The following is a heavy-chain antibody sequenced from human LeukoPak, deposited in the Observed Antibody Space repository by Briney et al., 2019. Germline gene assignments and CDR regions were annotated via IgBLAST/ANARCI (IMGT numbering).Heavy chain of an antibody. CDR1: GGAFSGYY. J-gene: IGHJ3*02. CDR2: INHSGST. CDR3: ATPYSGGYHGLDI. Sequence: SETLSLTCAVYGGAFSGYYWSWIRQPPGKGLEWIGEINHSGSTNYNPSLKSRVTISVDTSKNQFSLKLSSVTAADTAVFYCATPYSGGYHGLDIWGQGTMVTVSS. D-gene: IGHD1-26*01. V-gene: IGHV4-34*01.